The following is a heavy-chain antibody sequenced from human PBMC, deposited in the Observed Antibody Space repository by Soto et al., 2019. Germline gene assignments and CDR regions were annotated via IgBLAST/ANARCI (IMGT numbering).Heavy chain of an antibody. V-gene: IGHV1-18*01. CDR3: ARVHSSPSLDN. CDR2: ISAYNGDT. Sequence: ASVKVSCKAFGYTFTSYGITWVRQAPGQGLEWMGWISAYNGDTNYAQKLQGRVTMTTDTSTNTAYMELRSLRSDDTALYYCARVHSSPSLDNWGQGTLVTVSS. D-gene: IGHD6-6*01. J-gene: IGHJ4*02. CDR1: GYTFTSYG.